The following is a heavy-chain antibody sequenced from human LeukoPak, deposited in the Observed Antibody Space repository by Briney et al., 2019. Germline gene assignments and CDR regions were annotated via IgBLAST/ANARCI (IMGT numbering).Heavy chain of an antibody. CDR1: GGTFSSYA. J-gene: IGHJ4*02. CDR3: ASGNYYDSSGSLMGY. Sequence: SVKVSCKASGGTFSSYAISWVRQAPGQGLEWMGRIIPILGIANYAQKFQGRVTITADKSTSTAYMELSSLRFEDTAVYYCASGNYYDSSGSLMGYWGQGTLVTVSS. CDR2: IIPILGIA. D-gene: IGHD3-22*01. V-gene: IGHV1-69*04.